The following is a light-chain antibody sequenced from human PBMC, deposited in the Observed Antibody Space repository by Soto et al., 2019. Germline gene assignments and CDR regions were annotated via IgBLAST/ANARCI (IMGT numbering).Light chain of an antibody. CDR2: WAS. J-gene: IGKJ1*01. CDR3: QQYYNTPVT. V-gene: IGKV4-1*01. Sequence: DFVMTQSPDSLAVSLGERATINRKSSPSVLFSYDNKNYLAWYQQKPGQPPKLLISWASTRESGVPDRFSGGGSGTDFTLTISSLQAEDVAVYYCQQYYNTPVTFGQGTKVEVK. CDR1: PSVLFSYDNKNY.